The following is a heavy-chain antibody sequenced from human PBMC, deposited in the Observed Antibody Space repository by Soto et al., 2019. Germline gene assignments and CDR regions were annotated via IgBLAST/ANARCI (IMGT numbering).Heavy chain of an antibody. CDR2: ISSSSSYI. D-gene: IGHD3-3*01. Sequence: ESGGGLVKPGGSLRLSCAASGFTFSSYSMNWVRQAPGKGLEWVSSISSSSSYIYYADSVKGRFTISRDNAKNSLYLQMNSLRAEDTAVYYCASLFGVVIIDYYYYGMDVWGQGTTVTVSS. CDR3: ASLFGVVIIDYYYYGMDV. CDR1: GFTFSSYS. J-gene: IGHJ6*02. V-gene: IGHV3-21*01.